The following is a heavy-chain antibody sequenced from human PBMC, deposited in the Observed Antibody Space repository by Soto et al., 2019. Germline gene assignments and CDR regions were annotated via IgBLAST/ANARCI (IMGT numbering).Heavy chain of an antibody. CDR3: TRDKVVVPAALITIWDYYYYYGMDV. D-gene: IGHD2-2*01. CDR2: IRSKAYGGTT. J-gene: IGHJ6*04. CDR1: GFTFGDYA. V-gene: IGHV3-49*04. Sequence: PGGSLRLSCTASGFTFGDYAMSWVRQAPGKGLEWVGFIRSKAYGGTTEYAASVKGRFTISRDDSKSIAYLQMNSLKTEDTAVYYCTRDKVVVPAALITIWDYYYYYGMDVWGEGTTVTVSS.